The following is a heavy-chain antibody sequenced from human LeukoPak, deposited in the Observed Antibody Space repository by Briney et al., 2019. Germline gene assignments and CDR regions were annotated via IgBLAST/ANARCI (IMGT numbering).Heavy chain of an antibody. CDR1: GFTFSSYW. Sequence: PGWSLRLSCAASGFTFSSYWMSWVRQAPGKGLEWVANMDLDGTEKNYVDSVKGRFTISRDNAKNLVYVQMNSLRAEDTALYYCARDRGYSTFDIWGQGTMVTVSS. CDR2: MDLDGTEK. V-gene: IGHV3-7*05. CDR3: ARDRGYSTFDI. D-gene: IGHD5-18*01. J-gene: IGHJ3*02.